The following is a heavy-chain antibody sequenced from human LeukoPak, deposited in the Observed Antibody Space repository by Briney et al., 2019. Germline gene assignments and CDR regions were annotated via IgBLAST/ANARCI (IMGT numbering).Heavy chain of an antibody. CDR3: ARVVPAAMYYFDY. Sequence: SETLSLTRAVYGGSFSGYYWSRIRQSPGKGLEWIGEINHSGSTNYNPSLKSRVTISVDTSKNQFSLKLSSVTAADTAVYYCARVVPAAMYYFDYWGQGTLVTVSS. V-gene: IGHV4-34*01. CDR1: GGSFSGYY. D-gene: IGHD2-2*01. CDR2: INHSGST. J-gene: IGHJ4*02.